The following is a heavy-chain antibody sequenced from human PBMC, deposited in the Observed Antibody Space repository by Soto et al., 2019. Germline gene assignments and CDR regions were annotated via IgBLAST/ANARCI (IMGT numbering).Heavy chain of an antibody. CDR2: ISGSGGST. CDR1: GFTFSSYA. CDR3: AKSRCSSTSCHVRWFDP. D-gene: IGHD2-2*01. Sequence: PGGSLRLSCAASGFTFSSYAMSWVRQAPGKGLEWVSAISGSGGSTYYADSVKGRFTISRDNSKNTLYLQMNSLRAEDTAVYYCAKSRCSSTSCHVRWFDPWGQGTLVTVSS. J-gene: IGHJ5*02. V-gene: IGHV3-23*01.